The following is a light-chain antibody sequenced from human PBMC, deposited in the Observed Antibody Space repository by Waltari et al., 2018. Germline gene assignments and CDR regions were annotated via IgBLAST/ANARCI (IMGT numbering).Light chain of an antibody. Sequence: SYELIQPPSVSVSPGQTARITCSGDKLGDKYASWYQQRPGQSPVLVIYQSSKRPSGIPARFSGSNSGNTASLTIGVTQTMDEADYYCQAWDNNVVVFGGGTKLTVL. CDR1: KLGDKY. J-gene: IGLJ2*01. V-gene: IGLV3-1*01. CDR2: QSS. CDR3: QAWDNNVVV.